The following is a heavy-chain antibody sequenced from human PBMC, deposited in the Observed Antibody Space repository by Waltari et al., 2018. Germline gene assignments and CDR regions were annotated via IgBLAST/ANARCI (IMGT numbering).Heavy chain of an antibody. CDR3: ALFTNYYFDY. V-gene: IGHV3-11*06. D-gene: IGHD7-27*01. CDR1: GFGFSDYC. J-gene: IGHJ4*02. CDR2: SRGRGDET. Sequence: QVHLLESGGDLVKTGGSLKLSCVASGFGFSDYCMSWIRQAPGGALVWLAHSRGRGDETLYADSVRGRFTISRDNSKNSLLLHMHSLRAEDTAIYYCALFTNYYFDYWGQGTLVTVSS.